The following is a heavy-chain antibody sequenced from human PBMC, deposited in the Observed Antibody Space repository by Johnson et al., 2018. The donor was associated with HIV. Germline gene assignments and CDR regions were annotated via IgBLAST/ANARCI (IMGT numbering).Heavy chain of an antibody. CDR3: ALTESRFLEWLFRAFDI. D-gene: IGHD3-3*01. J-gene: IGHJ3*02. CDR1: GFTFSDYG. Sequence: QMLLVESGGGVVQPGRSLRLSCAASGFTFSDYGMHWVRQAPGKGLEWVAVIWYDGSNKNYVDSVEGRFTVSRDNTKNTLYLQMNSLRADDTAIYYCALTESRFLEWLFRAFDIWGQGTMVTVSS. V-gene: IGHV3-33*01. CDR2: IWYDGSNK.